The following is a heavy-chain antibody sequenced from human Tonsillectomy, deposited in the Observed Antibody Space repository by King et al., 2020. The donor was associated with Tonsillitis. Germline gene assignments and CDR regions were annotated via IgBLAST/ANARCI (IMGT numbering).Heavy chain of an antibody. CDR2: INSDGSST. Sequence: VQLVESEGGLVQPGGSLRLSCAASGFTFSTYWMHWVRQAPGKGLVWVSRINSDGSSTYYADSVKGRFTISRDNAKSTLYLQMNSLRAEDTAVYYCARDLNRSLYGDYPFDYWGQGTLVTVSS. J-gene: IGHJ4*02. V-gene: IGHV3-74*01. CDR1: GFTFSTYW. CDR3: ARDLNRSLYGDYPFDY. D-gene: IGHD4-17*01.